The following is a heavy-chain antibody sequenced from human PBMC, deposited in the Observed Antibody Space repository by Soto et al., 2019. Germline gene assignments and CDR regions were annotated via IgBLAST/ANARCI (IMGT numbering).Heavy chain of an antibody. D-gene: IGHD4-17*01. CDR1: GFHFRNFN. CDR3: GRDLRGHYGP. J-gene: IGHJ3*01. CDR2: VSGSSSYI. V-gene: IGHV3-21*06. Sequence: XESLSLTSEGSGFHFRNFNMIWVRQAPGKGLEWVSSVSGSSSYIYYADSVKGRFTVSRDNANNLVFLQMNGLRPEDTAMYYCGRDLRGHYGPWGQGTMVTVPS.